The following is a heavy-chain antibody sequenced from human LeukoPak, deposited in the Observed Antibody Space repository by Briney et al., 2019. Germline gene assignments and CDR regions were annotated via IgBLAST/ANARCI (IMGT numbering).Heavy chain of an antibody. CDR3: AKGFRGVIRLDY. D-gene: IGHD3-10*01. CDR2: IRYDGSSE. J-gene: IGHJ4*02. CDR1: GFTFSSSG. Sequence: PGGSLRLSCAASGFTFSSSGMHWVRQAPGKGLEWVAFIRYDGSSEYYADSVKGRFTISRDNSKKTLYLQMNNPKAEDTAVYYCAKGFRGVIRLDYWGQGTLVTVSS. V-gene: IGHV3-30*02.